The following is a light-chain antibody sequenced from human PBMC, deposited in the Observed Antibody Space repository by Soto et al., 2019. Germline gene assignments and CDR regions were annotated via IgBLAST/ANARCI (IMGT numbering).Light chain of an antibody. J-gene: IGKJ5*01. Sequence: PGECSTLYFRASQTVSITYLTWYQQKPGQAPRLLIFGASKRATGIPDRFSGSGSGRDFTLTISGLEPEDFAVYYCQQYGSSPLISFGQGTRLEI. CDR2: GAS. CDR3: QQYGSSPLIS. CDR1: QTVSITY. V-gene: IGKV3-20*01.